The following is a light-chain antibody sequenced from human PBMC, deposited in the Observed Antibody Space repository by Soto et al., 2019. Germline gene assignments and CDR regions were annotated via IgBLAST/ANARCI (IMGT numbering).Light chain of an antibody. V-gene: IGLV2-23*01. CDR1: SNDVGSYDL. CDR2: EGS. CDR3: CSYAGSAYV. Sequence: QSALTQPASVSGSPGQSITISCTGTSNDVGSYDLVSWYQQHPGKAPKLVIYEGSKRPSGVSNRFSGSKSGNTASLTFSGPQAGDEADYYCCSYAGSAYVFGTGTKVTVL. J-gene: IGLJ1*01.